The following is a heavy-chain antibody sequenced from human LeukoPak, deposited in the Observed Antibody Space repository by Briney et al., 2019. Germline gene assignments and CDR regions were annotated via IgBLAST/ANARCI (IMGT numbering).Heavy chain of an antibody. J-gene: IGHJ4*02. CDR2: IYSGGST. D-gene: IGHD3-3*01. V-gene: IGHV3-53*05. Sequence: PGGSLRLSCAASGFTVSSNYMSWVRQAPGKGLEWVSVIYSGGSTYYADSVKGRFTISRDNSKNTLYLQMNSLRAEDTAVYYCAKNYDFWNTYYFDYWGQGTLVTVSS. CDR3: AKNYDFWNTYYFDY. CDR1: GFTVSSNY.